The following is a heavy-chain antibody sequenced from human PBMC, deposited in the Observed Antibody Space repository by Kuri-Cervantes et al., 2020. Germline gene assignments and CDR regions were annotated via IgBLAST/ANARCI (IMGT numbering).Heavy chain of an antibody. V-gene: IGHV5-51*01. CDR1: GHSFTSYW. D-gene: IGHD5-12*01. CDR2: IYPGDSDT. J-gene: IGHJ6*02. CDR3: ARLQRIVATTDYYYYGMDV. Sequence: GGSLRLSCKGSGHSFTSYWIGWVRQMPGKGLEWMGIIYPGDSDTRYSPSLQGQVTISADKSISTAYLQWSSLKASDTAMYYCARLQRIVATTDYYYYGMDVWGQGTTVTVSS.